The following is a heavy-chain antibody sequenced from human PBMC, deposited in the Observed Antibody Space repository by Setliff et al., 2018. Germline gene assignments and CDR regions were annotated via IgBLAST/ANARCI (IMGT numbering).Heavy chain of an antibody. V-gene: IGHV3-48*03. CDR3: AKVGIFGGGYFDL. J-gene: IGHJ4*02. D-gene: IGHD3-3*01. CDR2: IDSSGGRI. CDR1: GFTFGSYE. Sequence: LRLSCAASGFTFGSYEMNWVRRAPGKGLEWVSFIDSSGGRIYYAESVKGRFTISRDNAKNSLYLRMSSLRAEDTAVYYCAKVGIFGGGYFDLWGLGTLVTVSS.